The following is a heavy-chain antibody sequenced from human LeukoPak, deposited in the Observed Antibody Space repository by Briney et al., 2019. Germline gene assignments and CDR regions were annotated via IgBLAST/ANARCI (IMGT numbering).Heavy chain of an antibody. CDR3: ARVLDYYGSGSYYNHYYYYMDV. CDR2: ISYSGST. CDR1: GGSISSYY. V-gene: IGHV4-59*12. D-gene: IGHD3-10*01. Sequence: ASETLSLTCTVSGGSISSYYWSWIRQPPGKGLEWIGYISYSGSTNYNPSLKSRVTMSVDTSKNQFSLKLSSVTAADTAVYYCARVLDYYGSGSYYNHYYYYMDVWGKGTTVTVSS. J-gene: IGHJ6*03.